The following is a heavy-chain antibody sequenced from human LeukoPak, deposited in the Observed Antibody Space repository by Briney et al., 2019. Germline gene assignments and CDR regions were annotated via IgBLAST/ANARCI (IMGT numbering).Heavy chain of an antibody. CDR3: AKDRSEYSYVPYCFDS. V-gene: IGHV3-23*01. D-gene: IGHD5-18*01. Sequence: SGGSLRLSCAASGLTFGSYAMSWVRQAPGKGLELVSGTSGSGDTTFYADSVEGRFTISRDNSKNTLYLHMNTLRAEDTALYYCAKDRSEYSYVPYCFDSWGQGTLVTVSS. CDR1: GLTFGSYA. CDR2: TSGSGDTT. J-gene: IGHJ4*02.